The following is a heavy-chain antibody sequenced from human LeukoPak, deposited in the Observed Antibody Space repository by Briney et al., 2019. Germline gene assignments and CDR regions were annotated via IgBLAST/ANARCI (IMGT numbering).Heavy chain of an antibody. CDR1: GFSTYSNY. CDR2: VYSGGST. Sequence: GSLRLSCVASGFSTYSNYMSWVRQPPGEGLEWVSVVYSGGSTNHAESVRGRFIVSRDLSRNTIHLQMNDLRPEDTAVYHCARDLGWDNITSFHFWGQGVLVTVSS. CDR3: ARDLGWDNITSFHF. J-gene: IGHJ4*02. D-gene: IGHD1-26*01. V-gene: IGHV3-66*02.